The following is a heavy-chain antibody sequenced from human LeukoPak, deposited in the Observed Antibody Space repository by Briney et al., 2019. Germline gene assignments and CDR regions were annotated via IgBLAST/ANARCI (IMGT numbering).Heavy chain of an antibody. CDR2: MNPNSGDS. J-gene: IGHJ5*02. V-gene: IGHV1-8*03. CDR1: GYTFTSYH. CDR3: ARVSYYDSSGYYYDWFDP. Sequence: ASVMVSCKASGYTFTSYHINWVRQASGQGLDWMGWMNPNSGDSGYAQKFQGRVTITRNTAITTAYMELRSLRSEDTAVYYCARVSYYDSSGYYYDWFDPWGQGTLVTVSS. D-gene: IGHD3-22*01.